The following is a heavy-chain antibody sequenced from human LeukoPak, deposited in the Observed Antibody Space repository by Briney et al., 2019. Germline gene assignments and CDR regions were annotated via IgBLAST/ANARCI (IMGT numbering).Heavy chain of an antibody. J-gene: IGHJ5*02. CDR1: GGSISTYY. D-gene: IGHD4-17*01. CDR2: IYYSGST. CDR3: ARYSTTVTTWFDP. Sequence: PSETLSLTCTVPGGSISTYYWTWIRQPPGKGLEWIGYIYYSGSTYYNPSLKSRVTISVDTSKNQFSLKLSSVTAADTAVYYCARYSTTVTTWFDPWGQGTLVTVSS. V-gene: IGHV4-59*06.